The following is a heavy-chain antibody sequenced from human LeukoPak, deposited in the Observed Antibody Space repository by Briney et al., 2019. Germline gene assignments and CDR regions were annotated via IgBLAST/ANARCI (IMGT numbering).Heavy chain of an antibody. V-gene: IGHV4-61*02. D-gene: IGHD3-3*01. Sequence: PSETLSLTCTVSGGSISSGTYYWSWIRQPAGKGLEWIGRIYSSGSTNYNPSLKSRVSISVDTSKNQFSLKVSSVTAADTAMYYCAREDFWSGHYFVYWGQGTLVTVSS. CDR1: GGSISSGTYY. CDR2: IYSSGST. J-gene: IGHJ4*02. CDR3: AREDFWSGHYFVY.